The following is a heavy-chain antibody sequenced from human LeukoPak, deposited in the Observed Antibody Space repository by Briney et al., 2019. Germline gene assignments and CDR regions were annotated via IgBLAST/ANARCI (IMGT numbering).Heavy chain of an antibody. D-gene: IGHD2-2*01. Sequence: GGSLRLSCAGSRFTFSSYAMTWVRQAPGKGLEWVSAISGSGDSTYYADSVKGRFTISRDNSKSTLYLQMNSLRPEDTAVYYCATRGYCSGTSCYAPQPWGQGTLVTVSS. CDR2: ISGSGDST. V-gene: IGHV3-23*01. CDR3: ATRGYCSGTSCYAPQP. CDR1: RFTFSSYA. J-gene: IGHJ5*02.